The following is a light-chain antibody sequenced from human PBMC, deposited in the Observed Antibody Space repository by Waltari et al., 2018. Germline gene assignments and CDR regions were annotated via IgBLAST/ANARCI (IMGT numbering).Light chain of an antibody. CDR2: AAS. V-gene: IGKV1-39*01. CDR1: QSISSY. J-gene: IGKJ2*01. Sequence: DIQMTQSPSSLSASVGDRVTITCRASQSISSYLNWYQQKPGKAPELLIYAASSLQSGVPSRFSGSGSGTDFTLTISSLQPEDFATYYCQQSYSTTRTFGQGTKLEIK. CDR3: QQSYSTTRT.